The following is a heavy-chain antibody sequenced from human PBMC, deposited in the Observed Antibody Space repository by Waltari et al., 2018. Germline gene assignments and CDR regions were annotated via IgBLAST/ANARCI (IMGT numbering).Heavy chain of an antibody. V-gene: IGHV4-4*09. J-gene: IGHJ3*02. CDR3: ARGGISGNNWNYVNGFDI. Sequence: QVQLQESGPGLVKPSETLSLTCTVSGGSISTYYWNWIRQTPGKGLEWIGYIYTHESTNYNPSLKSRVTISLDTSKNQFSLRLTSVTAADTAVYYCARGGISGNNWNYVNGFDIWGQGTMVTVSS. CDR2: IYTHEST. CDR1: GGSISTYY. D-gene: IGHD1-7*01.